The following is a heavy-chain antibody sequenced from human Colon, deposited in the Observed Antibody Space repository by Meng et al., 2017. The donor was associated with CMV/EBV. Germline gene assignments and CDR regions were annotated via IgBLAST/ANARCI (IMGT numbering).Heavy chain of an antibody. Sequence: GESLKISCAASGFNFRSSAMSWVRQAPGKGLEWVSSISGGGTSTYYADSVKGRFIISRDTPKNTLFLQLNSLRAEDTAVYYCARGVIAVGQRHYFDHWGQGTLVTVSS. V-gene: IGHV3-23*01. D-gene: IGHD6-19*01. CDR1: GFNFRSSA. CDR3: ARGVIAVGQRHYFDH. CDR2: ISGGGTST. J-gene: IGHJ4*02.